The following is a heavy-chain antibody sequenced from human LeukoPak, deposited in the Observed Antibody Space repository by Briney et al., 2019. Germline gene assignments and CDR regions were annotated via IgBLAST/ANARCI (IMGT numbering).Heavy chain of an antibody. CDR3: ARARYYDYVWGSYRWEDHDAFDI. D-gene: IGHD3-16*02. Sequence: PSETLSLTCTVSGVSISSSNSYWGWIRQPPGKGLEWIGSIYYSGNTYYNASLKSQVSISIDTSKNQFSLRLTSVTAADTAVYYCARARYYDYVWGSYRWEDHDAFDIWGQGTMVTVSS. CDR2: IYYSGNT. CDR1: GVSISSSNSY. J-gene: IGHJ3*02. V-gene: IGHV4-39*01.